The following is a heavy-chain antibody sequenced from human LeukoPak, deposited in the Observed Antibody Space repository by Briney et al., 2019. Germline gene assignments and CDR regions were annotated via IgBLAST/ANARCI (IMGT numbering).Heavy chain of an antibody. CDR3: ARGQDINSSGWLNYYYYGMDV. J-gene: IGHJ6*02. V-gene: IGHV3-48*03. CDR2: ISSSGSTI. CDR1: GFTFSSYE. Sequence: GGSLRLSCAASGFTFSSYEMNWVRQAPGKGLEWVSYISSSGSTIYYADSVKGRFTISRDNAKNSLYLQMNSLRAEDTAVYYCARGQDINSSGWLNYYYYGMDVWGQGTTVTVSS. D-gene: IGHD6-19*01.